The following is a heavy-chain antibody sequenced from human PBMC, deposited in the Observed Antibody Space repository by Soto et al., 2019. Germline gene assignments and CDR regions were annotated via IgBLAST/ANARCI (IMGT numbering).Heavy chain of an antibody. CDR1: GGTFSSYT. J-gene: IGHJ5*02. CDR3: ASGGTTPSDYGDYPYGYNWFDP. CDR2: IIPILGIA. D-gene: IGHD4-17*01. Sequence: KAAAASVKVSCKASGGTFSSYTISWVRQAPGQGLEWMGRIIPILGIANYAQKFQGRVTITADKSTSTAYMELSSLRSEDTAVYYCASGGTTPSDYGDYPYGYNWFDPWGQGTLVTVSS. V-gene: IGHV1-69*02.